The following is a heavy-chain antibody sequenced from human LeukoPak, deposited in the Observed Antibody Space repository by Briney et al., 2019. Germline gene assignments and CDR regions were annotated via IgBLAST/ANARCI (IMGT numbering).Heavy chain of an antibody. CDR2: IWYDGSNK. V-gene: IGHV3-33*01. Sequence: GGSLRLSCAASGFTFSSYGMHWVRQAPGKGLEWVAIIWYDGSNKYYADSVKGRFTIYRDNSKNTLYLQMNSLRAEDTAVYYCAREFGKYYFDYWGQGTLVTVSS. J-gene: IGHJ4*02. CDR1: GFTFSSYG. D-gene: IGHD3-16*01. CDR3: AREFGKYYFDY.